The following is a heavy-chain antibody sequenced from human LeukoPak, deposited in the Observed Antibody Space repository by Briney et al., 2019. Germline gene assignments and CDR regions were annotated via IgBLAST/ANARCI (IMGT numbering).Heavy chain of an antibody. D-gene: IGHD5-12*01. V-gene: IGHV1-2*06. CDR2: INPNSGGT. CDR3: ARDRGLPVATIAALDY. J-gene: IGHJ4*02. Sequence: GASVKVSCKASGYTFTGYYMHWVRQAPGQGLEWMGRINPNSGGTNYAQKFQGRVTMTRDTSISTVYMELSRLRSDDTAVYYCARDRGLPVATIAALDYWGQGTLVTVSS. CDR1: GYTFTGYY.